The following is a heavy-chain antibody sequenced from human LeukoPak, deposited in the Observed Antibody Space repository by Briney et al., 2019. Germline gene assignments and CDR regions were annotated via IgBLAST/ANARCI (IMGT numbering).Heavy chain of an antibody. D-gene: IGHD3-22*01. CDR2: ISSSSSYI. Sequence: GGALRLSCAASGFTFSSYSMNWVRQAPGKGLEGVASISSSSSYIYYADSVKGRFTISRDNAKNSLYLQMNSLRAEDTAVYYCARKGYDSSGLRFDPWGQGTLVTVSS. CDR3: ARKGYDSSGLRFDP. J-gene: IGHJ5*02. CDR1: GFTFSSYS. V-gene: IGHV3-21*01.